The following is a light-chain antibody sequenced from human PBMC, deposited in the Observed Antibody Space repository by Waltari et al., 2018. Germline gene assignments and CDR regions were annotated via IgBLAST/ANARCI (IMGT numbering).Light chain of an antibody. V-gene: IGKV3-15*01. Sequence: EIVITQSPASLSVSPGERATLSCTASQTVHNDLAWYQQKTGQAPKLLIFGASTRATGVPARFSGSGSGTEFTLTIGSVQSEDFAVYYCQQYSDWIAFGGGTKVDLK. J-gene: IGKJ4*01. CDR2: GAS. CDR3: QQYSDWIA. CDR1: QTVHND.